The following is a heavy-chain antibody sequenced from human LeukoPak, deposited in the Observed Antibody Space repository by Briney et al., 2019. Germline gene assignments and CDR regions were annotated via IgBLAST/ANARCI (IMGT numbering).Heavy chain of an antibody. CDR3: ARWGYNFDSSGYYVKYPFLL. CDR2: FYHAVTT. V-gene: IGHV4-38-2*01. J-gene: IGHJ3*01. Sequence: LETPSVTCAVSKYSISSGFYWGWIPQPPGRGLEWIGRFYHAVTTYYNPSLKRPVSISVETSKNQFSLKGTSVTAADTAIYYCARWGYNFDSSGYYVKYPFLLWGQGTMVTLPS. CDR1: KYSISSGFY. D-gene: IGHD3-22*01.